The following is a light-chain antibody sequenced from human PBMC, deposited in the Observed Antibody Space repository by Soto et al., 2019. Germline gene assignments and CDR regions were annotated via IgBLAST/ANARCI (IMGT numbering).Light chain of an antibody. V-gene: IGKV3D-15*01. CDR3: QQYNNWPIT. CDR1: QNVGSN. CDR2: GAS. Sequence: EIVMTQSPATLSVSPGERATLSCRASQNVGSNLAWYQQKPGRAPRLLIYGASTRATDIPARFSGSGSVTEFTLTISSLQSEDFAVYYCQQYNNWPITFGQGTRLEIK. J-gene: IGKJ5*01.